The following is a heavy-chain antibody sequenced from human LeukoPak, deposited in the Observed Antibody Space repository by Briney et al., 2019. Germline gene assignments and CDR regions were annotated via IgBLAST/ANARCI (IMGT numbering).Heavy chain of an antibody. J-gene: IGHJ4*02. V-gene: IGHV4-59*01. CDR2: IYYSGST. Sequence: SETPSLTCTVSGGSISSYYWSWIRQPPGKGLEWIGYIYYSGSTNYNPSLKSRVTISVDTSKNQFSLKLSSVTAADTAVYYCARMENTIFGVVINYWGQGTLVTVSS. CDR1: GGSISSYY. CDR3: ARMENTIFGVVINY. D-gene: IGHD3-3*01.